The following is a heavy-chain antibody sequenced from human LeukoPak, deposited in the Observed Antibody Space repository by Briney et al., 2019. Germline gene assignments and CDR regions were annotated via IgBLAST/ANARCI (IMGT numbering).Heavy chain of an antibody. CDR1: GGSISSYY. CDR3: ASGLMTTVSH. J-gene: IGHJ4*02. V-gene: IGHV4-59*01. Sequence: PSETLSLTCTVSGGSISSYYWSWIRQPPGKGLEWIGYMYYSGITNYNPSLKSRVTISVDTSKNQCSLKLSSVTAADTAVYYCASGLMTTVSHWGQGTLVTVSS. CDR2: MYYSGIT. D-gene: IGHD4-11*01.